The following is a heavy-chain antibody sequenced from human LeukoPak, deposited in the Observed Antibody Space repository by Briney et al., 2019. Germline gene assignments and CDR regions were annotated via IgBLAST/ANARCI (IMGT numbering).Heavy chain of an antibody. CDR1: GFTFSSYW. D-gene: IGHD3/OR15-3a*01. CDR3: ARAGLGLYSFDY. V-gene: IGHV3-48*01. CDR2: ITGSLNSI. Sequence: PGGSPRLSCAASGFTFSSYWMHWVRQAPGKGLEWISYITGSLNSIHYADSVKGRFTISRDNAKNSVYLQMNGLRLEDTAVYYCARAGLGLYSFDYWGQGIQVTISS. J-gene: IGHJ4*02.